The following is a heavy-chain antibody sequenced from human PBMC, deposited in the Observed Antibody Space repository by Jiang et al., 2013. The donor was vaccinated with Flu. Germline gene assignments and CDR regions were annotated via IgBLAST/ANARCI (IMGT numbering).Heavy chain of an antibody. CDR3: ASTERQYSSANDY. J-gene: IGHJ4*02. Sequence: FGTANYAQKFQGRVTITADESTSTAYMELSSLRSEDTAVYYCASTERQYSSANDYWGQGTLVTVSS. D-gene: IGHD6-25*01. CDR2: FGTA. V-gene: IGHV1-69*01.